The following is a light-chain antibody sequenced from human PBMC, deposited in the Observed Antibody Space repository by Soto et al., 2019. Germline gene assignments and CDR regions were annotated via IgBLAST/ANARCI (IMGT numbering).Light chain of an antibody. CDR3: QQYGSS. CDR2: GAS. V-gene: IGKV3-20*01. J-gene: IGKJ1*01. Sequence: EIVMTQSPATLSVSPGERATLSCRASQSVRSNLPWYQQKPGQAPRLLIYGASSRATGIPDRFSGSGSGTDFTLTISRLEPEDFAVYYCQQYGSSFGQGTKVDI. CDR1: QSVRSN.